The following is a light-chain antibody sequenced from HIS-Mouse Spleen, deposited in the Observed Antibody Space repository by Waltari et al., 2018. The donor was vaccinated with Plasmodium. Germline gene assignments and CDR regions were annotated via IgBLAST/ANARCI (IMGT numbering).Light chain of an antibody. CDR3: QQYDNLSFT. CDR2: DAS. J-gene: IGKJ2*01. CDR1: QDVSNY. Sequence: DIQMTQSPSSLSASVGDRVTITCQASQDVSNYLNWYQQKPGKAPKLLIYDASNLETGIPAMFSGSGSGTEFTFTISSLQPEDIATYYCQQYDNLSFTFGQGTKLEIK. V-gene: IGKV1-33*01.